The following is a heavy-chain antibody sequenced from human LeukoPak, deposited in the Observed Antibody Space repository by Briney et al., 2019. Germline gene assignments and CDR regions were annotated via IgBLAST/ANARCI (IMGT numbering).Heavy chain of an antibody. V-gene: IGHV4-59*08. J-gene: IGHJ4*02. D-gene: IGHD5-24*01. Sequence: PSETLSLTCTVSGGSFSSYYWSWIRQPPGQGLEWIGYIYHSGSTYYNPSLKSRVTISLETSKNQLSLRLSSVTAADTAVYYCVRQSRDGYNHYFDYWGQGTLVTVSS. CDR1: GGSFSSYY. CDR2: IYHSGST. CDR3: VRQSRDGYNHYFDY.